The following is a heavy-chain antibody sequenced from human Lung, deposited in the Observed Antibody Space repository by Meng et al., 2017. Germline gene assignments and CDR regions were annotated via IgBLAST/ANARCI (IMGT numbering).Heavy chain of an antibody. V-gene: IGHV3-15*01. D-gene: IGHD6-13*01. CDR1: GFSFTDAW. CDR2: IKSNSDGGTT. CDR3: ATGAAAADH. J-gene: IGHJ4*02. Sequence: EVRLVESGGGLVQPGGSLRLSCVASGFSFTDAWMSWVRQAPGKGLEWVGRIKSNSDGGTTDYAAPVKGRFTISRDDSKNTLYLQMNSLITEDTAVYFCATGAAAADHWGQGTLVTVSS.